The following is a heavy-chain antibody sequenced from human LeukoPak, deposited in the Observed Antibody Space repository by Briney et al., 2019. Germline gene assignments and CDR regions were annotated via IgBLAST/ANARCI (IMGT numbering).Heavy chain of an antibody. J-gene: IGHJ4*02. D-gene: IGHD3-10*01. CDR3: ARGPLWFGTYYFDY. CDR1: GGSISSSSYY. CDR2: IYYSGST. V-gene: IGHV4-39*07. Sequence: SETLSLTCTVSGGSISSSSYYWGWIRQPPGKGLEWIGSIYYSGSTNYNPSLKSRVTMSVDTSKNQFSLKLSSVTAADTAVYYCARGPLWFGTYYFDYWGQGTLVTVSS.